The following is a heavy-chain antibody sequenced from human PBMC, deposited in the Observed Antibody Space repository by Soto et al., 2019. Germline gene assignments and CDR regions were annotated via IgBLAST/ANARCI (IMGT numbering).Heavy chain of an antibody. CDR2: INPSGGSS. CDR3: ARGSSIAARTIDF. V-gene: IGHV1-46*01. J-gene: IGHJ4*02. D-gene: IGHD6-6*01. Sequence: QVQLVQSGAEVKKPGASVKVSCKASGYTFTSYYVHWVRQAPGQGLEWTGIINPSGGSSTYAQKFQGRVTMTRDTSTSTVYMDLSRLRSEDTAVYYCARGSSIAARTIDFWGQGTLVTVSS. CDR1: GYTFTSYY.